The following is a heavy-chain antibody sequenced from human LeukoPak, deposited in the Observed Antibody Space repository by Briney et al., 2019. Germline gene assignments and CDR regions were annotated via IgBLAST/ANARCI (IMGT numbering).Heavy chain of an antibody. D-gene: IGHD3-10*01. CDR1: DGSINSYY. V-gene: IGHV4-39*01. CDR2: IYYSGST. CDR3: ARLISAYYFDY. Sequence: SETLSLTCSVSDGSINSYYWNWIRQPPGKGLEWIGSIYYSGSTYYNPSLKSRVTISVDTSKNQFSLKLSSVTAADTAVYYCARLISAYYFDYRGQGTLVTVSS. J-gene: IGHJ4*02.